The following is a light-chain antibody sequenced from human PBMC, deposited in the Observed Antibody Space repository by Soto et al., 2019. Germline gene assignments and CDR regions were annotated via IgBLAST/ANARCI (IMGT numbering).Light chain of an antibody. V-gene: IGKV1-33*01. Sequence: DIQMTQSPSSLSASVGDRVTITCQASQDISNYLHWYQQKPGKAPKLLIYDASNLETGVRSRFSGSGSGTDFTFTISSLQPEDIATYYCQQYDNLLTFGGGTKVEIK. CDR2: DAS. CDR1: QDISNY. J-gene: IGKJ4*01. CDR3: QQYDNLLT.